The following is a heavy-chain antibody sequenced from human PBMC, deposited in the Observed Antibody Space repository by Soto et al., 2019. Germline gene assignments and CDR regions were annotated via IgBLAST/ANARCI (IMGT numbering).Heavy chain of an antibody. J-gene: IGHJ6*02. Sequence: GGSLRLSCTASGFTFSDYDMHWVRQGSGKGLEWVSTIGAARDPYYTGSVKGRFTISRENARNSMFLQMNSLTVGDTAVYYCARAYSVGARRRGDYYYALDAWGQGTMVTVSS. CDR2: IGAARDP. D-gene: IGHD2-15*01. CDR1: GFTFSDYD. V-gene: IGHV3-13*05. CDR3: ARAYSVGARRRGDYYYALDA.